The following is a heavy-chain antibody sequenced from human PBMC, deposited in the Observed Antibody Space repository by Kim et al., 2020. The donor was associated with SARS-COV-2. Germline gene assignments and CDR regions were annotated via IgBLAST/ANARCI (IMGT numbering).Heavy chain of an antibody. Sequence: GGSLRLSCAASGFTFSSYSMNWVRQAPGKGLEWVSYISSSSTIYYADSVKGRFTISRDNAKNSLYLQMNSLRAEDTAVYYCARDGGELSLVADYWGQGTLVTVSS. V-gene: IGHV3-48*04. J-gene: IGHJ4*02. D-gene: IGHD3-16*02. CDR1: GFTFSSYS. CDR2: ISSSSTI. CDR3: ARDGGELSLVADY.